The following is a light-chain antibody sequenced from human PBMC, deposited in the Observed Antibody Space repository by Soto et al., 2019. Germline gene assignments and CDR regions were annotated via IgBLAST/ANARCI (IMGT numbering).Light chain of an antibody. V-gene: IGKV3-20*01. J-gene: IGKJ2*01. Sequence: VLTQSPGTLSLSPGERATLSCRASQTVSSNYLAWYQQKPGQAPRLLIYGASSRATGIPDRFSGSGSGTDFTLTISRLEPEDFAAYYCQQYGSSISYTFGQGTKVDIK. CDR3: QQYGSSISYT. CDR2: GAS. CDR1: QTVSSNY.